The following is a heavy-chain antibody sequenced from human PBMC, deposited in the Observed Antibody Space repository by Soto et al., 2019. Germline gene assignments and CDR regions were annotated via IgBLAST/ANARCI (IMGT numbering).Heavy chain of an antibody. J-gene: IGHJ5*02. D-gene: IGHD3-3*01. V-gene: IGHV4-34*01. CDR2: INHSGST. Sequence: TSETLSLTCAVYGGSFSGYYWSWIRQPPGKGLEWIGEINHSGSTNYNPSLKSRVTISVDTSKNQFSLKLSSVTAADTAVYYCAREGITIFGVVIYDWFDPWGQGTLVTVSS. CDR3: AREGITIFGVVIYDWFDP. CDR1: GGSFSGYY.